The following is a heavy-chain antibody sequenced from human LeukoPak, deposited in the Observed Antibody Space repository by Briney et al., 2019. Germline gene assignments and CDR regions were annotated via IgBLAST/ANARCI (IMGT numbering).Heavy chain of an antibody. CDR2: INPNSGGT. J-gene: IGHJ1*01. V-gene: IGHV1-2*02. CDR3: ARGYYDSSDFEYFQH. Sequence: ASVKVSCKASGYTFTGYYMHWVRQAPGQGLEWMGWINPNSGGTNYAQKFQGRVTMTRDTSISTAYMELSRLRSDDTAVFFCARGYYDSSDFEYFQHWGQGTLVTVSS. CDR1: GYTFTGYY. D-gene: IGHD3-22*01.